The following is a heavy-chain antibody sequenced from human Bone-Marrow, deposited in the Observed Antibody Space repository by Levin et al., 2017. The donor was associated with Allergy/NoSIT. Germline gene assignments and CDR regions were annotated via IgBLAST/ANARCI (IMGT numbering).Heavy chain of an antibody. CDR2: ISSSGGNT. J-gene: IGHJ4*02. CDR1: GFTFSSYA. D-gene: IGHD4-17*01. V-gene: IGHV3-23*01. Sequence: PGGSLRLSCAASGFTFSSYAMSWVRQAPGKGLECISYISSSGGNTNSADSVKGRFTVSRDNSKNTLYLQMNSLTVEDTAVYYCARKWYGDFDYWGQGTLVTVSS. CDR3: ARKWYGDFDY.